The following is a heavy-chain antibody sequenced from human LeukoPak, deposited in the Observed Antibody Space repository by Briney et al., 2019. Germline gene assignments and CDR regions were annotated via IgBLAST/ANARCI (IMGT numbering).Heavy chain of an antibody. CDR1: GYTFTSYA. CDR2: INTNTGNP. J-gene: IGHJ5*02. Sequence: GASVKVSCKASGYTFTSYAMNWVRQAPGQGLEWMGWINTNTGNPTYAQGFTGRFVFSLDTSVSTAYLQISSLKAEDTAVYYCARDYIVAVRYSYADNWFDPWGQGTLVTVSS. D-gene: IGHD5-18*01. V-gene: IGHV7-4-1*02. CDR3: ARDYIVAVRYSYADNWFDP.